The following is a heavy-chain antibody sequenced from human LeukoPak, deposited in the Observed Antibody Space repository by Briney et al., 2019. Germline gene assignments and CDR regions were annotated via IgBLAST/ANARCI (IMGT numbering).Heavy chain of an antibody. D-gene: IGHD3-3*01. CDR1: GFTFDDYA. CDR2: ISWNRGSI. CDR3: ASGGFYDFWSGYYTPFDY. Sequence: GGSLRLSCAASGFTFDDYAMHWVRQASGKGLEWVSGISWNRGSIGYADSVKGRFTISRDNAKNSLYLQMNSLRAEDTAVYYCASGGFYDFWSGYYTPFDYWGQGTLVTVSS. V-gene: IGHV3-9*01. J-gene: IGHJ4*02.